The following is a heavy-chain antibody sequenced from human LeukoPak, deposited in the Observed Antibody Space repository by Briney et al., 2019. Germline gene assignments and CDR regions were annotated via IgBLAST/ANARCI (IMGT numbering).Heavy chain of an antibody. CDR3: AKDLSFAATSYYFDV. CDR1: GFTFADYS. V-gene: IGHV3-9*01. D-gene: IGHD2-15*01. Sequence: PGGSLRLSCAASGFTFADYSMHWVRQAPGKGLEWVSSLDWNSGNIGYADSVKGRFTISRDNAKNSLYLQMNSLRTEDTALYYCAKDLSFAATSYYFDVWGQGTLVTVSS. J-gene: IGHJ4*02. CDR2: LDWNSGNI.